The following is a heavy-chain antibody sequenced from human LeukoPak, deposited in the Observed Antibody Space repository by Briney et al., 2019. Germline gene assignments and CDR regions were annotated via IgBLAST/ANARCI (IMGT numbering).Heavy chain of an antibody. J-gene: IGHJ5*02. CDR2: IYYSGST. Sequence: PSETLSLTCTVSGGSISSSSYYWGWIRQPPGKGLEWIGSIYYSGSTYYNPSLKSRVTISVDTSKNQFSLKLSSVTAADTAVYYCATPTGYSYSLGWFDPWGQGTLVTVSS. D-gene: IGHD5-18*01. CDR3: ATPTGYSYSLGWFDP. CDR1: GGSISSSSYY. V-gene: IGHV4-39*01.